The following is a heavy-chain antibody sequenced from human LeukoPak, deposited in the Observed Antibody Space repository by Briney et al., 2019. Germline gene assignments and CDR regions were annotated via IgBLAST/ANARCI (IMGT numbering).Heavy chain of an antibody. D-gene: IGHD1-26*01. V-gene: IGHV3-74*01. CDR3: ARDIPRGATHLDY. CDR2: IKGDGSST. J-gene: IGHJ4*02. Sequence: PGGSLRLSCATSGFTFSNYWMHWVRQVPGKGLVWVSRIKGDGSSTRNADSVEGRFTISRDNAKNTLYLQMNILRVEDTAVYYCARDIPRGATHLDYWGQGTLVTVSA. CDR1: GFTFSNYW.